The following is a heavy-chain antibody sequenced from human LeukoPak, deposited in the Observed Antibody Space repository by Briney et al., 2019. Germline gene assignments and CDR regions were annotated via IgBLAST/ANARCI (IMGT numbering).Heavy chain of an antibody. D-gene: IGHD2-2*01. Sequence: SETLSLTCTVSGGSISSSSYYWGWIRQPPGKGLEWIGSVYYKGSTYYMPSLKSRVTISLDTSKNQFSLKLSSVTAADTAVYYCARENDIVVVPAASDAFDIWGQGTMVTVSS. V-gene: IGHV4-39*07. J-gene: IGHJ3*02. CDR1: GGSISSSSYY. CDR3: ARENDIVVVPAASDAFDI. CDR2: VYYKGST.